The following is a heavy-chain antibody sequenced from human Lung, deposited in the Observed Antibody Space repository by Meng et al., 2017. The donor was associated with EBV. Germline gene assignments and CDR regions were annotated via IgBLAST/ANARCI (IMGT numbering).Heavy chain of an antibody. V-gene: IGHV4-31*01. CDR3: ARAVDTGYFDY. Sequence: QVQRPESGPGLVKPPQSLTLTCSVSGGSISSGGYYWRWIRQHPGKGLEWIGDIYYSGSTYYDPPLKSLVSISVDTSNNQFSLKLSAVTAADTAVYYCARAVDTGYFDYWGQGTLVTVSS. D-gene: IGHD5-18*01. J-gene: IGHJ4*02. CDR2: IYYSGST. CDR1: GGSISSGGYY.